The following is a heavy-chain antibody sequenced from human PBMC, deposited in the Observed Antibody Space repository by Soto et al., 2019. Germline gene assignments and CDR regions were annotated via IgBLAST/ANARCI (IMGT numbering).Heavy chain of an antibody. J-gene: IGHJ4*02. CDR2: ISYSGST. CDR1: GGSISSGAYY. Sequence: GLVKPSQTLSLTCTVSGGSISSGAYYWTWLHQHPGKVLEWLGYISYSGSTYYNPSLNRRLTMSLDTSKNHFPLRLSSVTAADTAVYYCAVCTYPPDSSWYYWGQGTMVTVSS. D-gene: IGHD6-13*01. V-gene: IGHV4-31*03. CDR3: AVCTYPPDSSWYY.